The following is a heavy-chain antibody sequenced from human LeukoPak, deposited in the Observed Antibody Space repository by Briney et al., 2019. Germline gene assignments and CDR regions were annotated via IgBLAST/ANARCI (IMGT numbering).Heavy chain of an antibody. V-gene: IGHV4-31*03. CDR3: ARDRIRDSSGYYYWFDP. Sequence: SETLSLTCTVSGGSISSGGYYWSWIRQHPGKGLEWIGYIYYSGSTYYNPSLKSRVTISVDTSKNQFSLKLSSVTAADTAVYYCARDRIRDSSGYYYWFDPWGQGTLVTVSS. CDR1: GGSISSGGYY. J-gene: IGHJ5*02. CDR2: IYYSGST. D-gene: IGHD3-22*01.